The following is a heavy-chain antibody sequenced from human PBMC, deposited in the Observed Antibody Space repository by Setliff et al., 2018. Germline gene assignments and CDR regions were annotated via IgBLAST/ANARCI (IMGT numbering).Heavy chain of an antibody. CDR2: ISYSGTP. V-gene: IGHV4-39*01. CDR3: VRPGGTTVVARHFDY. Sequence: PSETLSLTCTVSDDPFTSSRYYWGWIRLAPGSGLEWIGSISYSGTPYYNASVESRVTISIDTSRNQFSLELRSVTVADTATYYCVRPGGTTVVARHFDYWGSGILVTVSS. CDR1: DDPFTSSRYY. J-gene: IGHJ4*01. D-gene: IGHD2-15*01.